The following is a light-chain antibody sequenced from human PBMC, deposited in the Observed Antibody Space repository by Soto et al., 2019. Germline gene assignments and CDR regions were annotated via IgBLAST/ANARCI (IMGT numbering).Light chain of an antibody. CDR1: QSVSRN. CDR2: DAS. Sequence: EIVMTQSPATLSVSPGERATLSCRASQSVSRNVAWYQQKPGQAPRLLIHDASTRATGISVRFSGSRSGTEFTLTISSLKSEDFSVYYCQQYNNWLWTFGQGTKVEIK. CDR3: QQYNNWLWT. J-gene: IGKJ1*01. V-gene: IGKV3-15*01.